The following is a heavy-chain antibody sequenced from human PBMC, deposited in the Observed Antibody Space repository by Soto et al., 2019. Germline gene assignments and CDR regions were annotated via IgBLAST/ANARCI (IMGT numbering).Heavy chain of an antibody. V-gene: IGHV3-7*05. CDR3: AKDVR. Sequence: EVQLVESGGDLVHPGGSVRLSCAASGFTFGTHWRSWVRQASGKGLEWVANIKGDASENYYADSVRGRFTISRDNAKSSLYLQMNSLRVEDTAVYYCAKDVRWGQGTLVTVSS. CDR2: IKGDASEN. J-gene: IGHJ4*02. CDR1: GFTFGTHW.